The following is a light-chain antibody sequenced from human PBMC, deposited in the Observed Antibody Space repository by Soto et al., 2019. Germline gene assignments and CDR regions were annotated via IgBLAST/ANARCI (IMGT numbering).Light chain of an antibody. CDR1: QSVSSSY. Sequence: EIVLTQSPGTLSLSPGERATLSCRASQSVSSSYLAWYQQKPGQAPRLLIYGASSSATGIPDRFSGSGSGTDFTFTISRLEPEDFAVYYCQQYGSSPRTFGQGTKVEIK. J-gene: IGKJ1*01. V-gene: IGKV3-20*01. CDR3: QQYGSSPRT. CDR2: GAS.